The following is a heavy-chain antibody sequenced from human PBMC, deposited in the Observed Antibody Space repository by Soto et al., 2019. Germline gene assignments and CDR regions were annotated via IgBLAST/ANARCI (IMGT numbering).Heavy chain of an antibody. CDR2: IRSKAYGGTT. CDR1: GFTFGDYA. J-gene: IGHJ4*01. V-gene: IGHV3-49*04. D-gene: IGHD6-19*01. CDR3: TRDRNVPLQWLVPFDY. Sequence: GSLRLSCTASGFTFGDYAMSWVRQAPGKGLEWVGFIRSKAYGGTTEYAASVKGRFTVSRDDSKSIAYLQMNSLKTEDTAVYYCTRDRNVPLQWLVPFDYWGHGTLATVSS.